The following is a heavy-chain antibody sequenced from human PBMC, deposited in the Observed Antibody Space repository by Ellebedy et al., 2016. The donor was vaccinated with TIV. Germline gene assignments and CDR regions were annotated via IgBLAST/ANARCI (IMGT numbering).Heavy chain of an antibody. CDR3: AKRGYPPYYYFYGMDV. CDR1: GGTFTSYA. D-gene: IGHD1-1*01. V-gene: IGHV1-69*13. CDR2: IIPIFGTA. J-gene: IGHJ6*02. Sequence: SVEVSCKASGGTFTSYAISWVRQAPGQGLEWMGGIIPIFGTANYAQKFQGRVTITADESTSTAYMELSSLRSEDTAVYYCAKRGYPPYYYFYGMDVWGQGTTVTVSS.